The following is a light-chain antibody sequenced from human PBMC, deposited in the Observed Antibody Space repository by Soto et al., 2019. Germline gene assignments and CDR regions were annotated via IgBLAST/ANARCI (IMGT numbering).Light chain of an antibody. CDR3: QQYDSRLYTII. Sequence: DIQMTQSPSSLSASVGDRVTITCLASQDISKYLNWYQQKSGKPPKLLINDASNLEPGVPSRFSGSGSGTVFALTISSLQPEDIATYYCQQYDSRLYTIIFGGGNTVEIK. CDR2: DAS. J-gene: IGKJ4*01. CDR1: QDISKY. V-gene: IGKV1-33*01.